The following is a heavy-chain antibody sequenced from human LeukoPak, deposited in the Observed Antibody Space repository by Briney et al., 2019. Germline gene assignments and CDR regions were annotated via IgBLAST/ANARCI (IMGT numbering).Heavy chain of an antibody. CDR3: AKGGYDFWSGSLWFDP. CDR1: GFTFSSYA. Sequence: PGGSLRLSCAASGFTFSSYAMSWVRQAPGKGLEWVSAISGSGGSTYYADSVEGRFTISRDNSKNTLYLQMNSLRAEDTAVYYCAKGGYDFWSGSLWFDPWGQGTLVTVSS. V-gene: IGHV3-23*01. J-gene: IGHJ5*02. CDR2: ISGSGGST. D-gene: IGHD3-3*01.